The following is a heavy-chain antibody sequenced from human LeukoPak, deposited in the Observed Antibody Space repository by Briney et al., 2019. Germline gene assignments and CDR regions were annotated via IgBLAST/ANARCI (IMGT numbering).Heavy chain of an antibody. CDR3: ARDRGETGELYYFDY. CDR1: GYTFTNYG. V-gene: IGHV1-18*01. CDR2: ISTYNGNT. J-gene: IGHJ4*02. D-gene: IGHD7-27*01. Sequence: ASVKVSCKASGYTFTNYGISWVRQAPGQGLEWSGWISTYNGNTNYAQKFQGRVTMTTDTSTSTAYMELRSLRSDDTAVYYCARDRGETGELYYFDYWGQGTLVTVSS.